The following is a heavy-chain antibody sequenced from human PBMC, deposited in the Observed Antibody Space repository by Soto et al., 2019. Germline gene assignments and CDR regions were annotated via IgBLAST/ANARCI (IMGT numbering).Heavy chain of an antibody. CDR2: ISYDGSNK. Sequence: GGSLRLSCAASGFTFSSYGMHWVRQAPGKGLEWVAVISYDGSNKYYADSVKGRFTISRDNSKNTLYLQMNSLRAEDTAVYYCAKSQGDYYYGMDVWGQGTTVTVSS. J-gene: IGHJ6*02. V-gene: IGHV3-30*18. CDR3: AKSQGDYYYGMDV. CDR1: GFTFSSYG.